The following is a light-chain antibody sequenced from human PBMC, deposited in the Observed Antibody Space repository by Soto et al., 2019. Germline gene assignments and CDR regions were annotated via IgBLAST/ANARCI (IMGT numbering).Light chain of an antibody. CDR1: SSDVGSYNL. CDR2: EVS. Sequence: QPVLTQPASVSGSPGQSITISCTGTSSDVGSYNLVSWYQQHPGKAPKFMIYEVSKRPSGVSNRFSGSKSGNTASLTISGLQAEDEADYYCCSYAGSSTYWVFGGGTKLTVL. J-gene: IGLJ3*02. CDR3: CSYAGSSTYWV. V-gene: IGLV2-23*02.